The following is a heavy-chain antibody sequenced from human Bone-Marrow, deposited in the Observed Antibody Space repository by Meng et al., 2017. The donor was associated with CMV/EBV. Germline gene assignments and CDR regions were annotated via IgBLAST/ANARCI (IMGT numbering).Heavy chain of an antibody. CDR2: IKQDGSIK. D-gene: IGHD1-14*01. V-gene: IGHV3-7*01. CDR3: ARDAMWKPVDY. J-gene: IGHJ4*02. Sequence: GGSLRLSCAASGFTFSSYYMTWVRQAPGKGLEWVANIKQDGSIKNYADSVRGRFTISRDNDKSLLYLQVSSLRAEDTAVYYCARDAMWKPVDYWVQGTLVTVSS. CDR1: GFTFSSYY.